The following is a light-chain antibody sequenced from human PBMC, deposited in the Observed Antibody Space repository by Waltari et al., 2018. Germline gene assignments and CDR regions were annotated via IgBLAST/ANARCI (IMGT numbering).Light chain of an antibody. Sequence: DIVMTQSPDSLAVSLGERATINCQSSQSVLYSSNIKNYLAWYQHKPGQPPKLLMYWAYTRESGVPDLFSCSGSGTDFTLTISSLQAEDVAVYYCQQDYSTPVTFGQGTKLEIK. V-gene: IGKV4-1*01. CDR2: WAY. CDR1: QSVLYSSNIKNY. CDR3: QQDYSTPVT. J-gene: IGKJ2*01.